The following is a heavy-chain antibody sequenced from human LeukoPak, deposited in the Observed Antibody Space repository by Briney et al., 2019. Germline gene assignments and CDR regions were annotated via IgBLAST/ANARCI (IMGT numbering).Heavy chain of an antibody. Sequence: ASVKVSCKASGYTFTSYYMHWVRRVPGQGLEWMGIINPSGGSTSYAQKFQGRVTMTRDTSTSTVYMELSSLRPEDTAVYYCAREGEMATTYNRDAFDIWGQGTMVTVSS. D-gene: IGHD5-24*01. CDR2: INPSGGST. V-gene: IGHV1-46*01. CDR3: AREGEMATTYNRDAFDI. J-gene: IGHJ3*02. CDR1: GYTFTSYY.